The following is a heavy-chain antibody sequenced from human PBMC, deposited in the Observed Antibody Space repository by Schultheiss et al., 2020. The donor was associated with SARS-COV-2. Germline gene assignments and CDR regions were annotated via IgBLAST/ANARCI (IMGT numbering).Heavy chain of an antibody. V-gene: IGHV3-30*04. J-gene: IGHJ6*02. Sequence: GGSLRLSCAASGFTFSSYAMHWVRQAPGKGLEWVAVISYDGSNKYYADSVKGRFTISRDNSKNTVYLQMNSLRAEDTAVYYCARGATHYYGMDVWGQGTTVTVSS. CDR3: ARGATHYYGMDV. CDR2: ISYDGSNK. CDR1: GFTFSSYA.